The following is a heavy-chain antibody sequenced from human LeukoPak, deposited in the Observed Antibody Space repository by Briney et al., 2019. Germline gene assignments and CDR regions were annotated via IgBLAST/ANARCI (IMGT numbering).Heavy chain of an antibody. CDR3: ARDLVYVRDSSGYGDY. D-gene: IGHD3-22*01. CDR2: ISGSGGST. Sequence: GGSLRLSCAASGFTFSSYAMSWVRQAPGKGLEWVTAISGSGGSTYNADSVKGRFTISRDNAKNSLYLQMNSLRAEDTAVYYCARDLVYVRDSSGYGDYWGQGTLVTVSS. J-gene: IGHJ4*02. CDR1: GFTFSSYA. V-gene: IGHV3-23*01.